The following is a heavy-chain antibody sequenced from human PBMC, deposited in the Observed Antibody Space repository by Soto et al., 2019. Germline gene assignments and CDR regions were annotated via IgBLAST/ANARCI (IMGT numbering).Heavy chain of an antibody. CDR1: GDSVSSNSAA. CDR2: TYYRSKWYN. V-gene: IGHV6-1*01. CDR3: AREGHTGLAAAGAHPRLFYP. J-gene: IGHJ5*02. Sequence: SQTLSLTCAISGDSVSSNSAAWNWIRQSPSRGLEWLGRTYYRSKWYNDYAVSVKSRITINPDTSKNQFSLQLNSVTPEDTAVYYCAREGHTGLAAAGAHPRLFYPWGQGTLVTVSS. D-gene: IGHD6-13*01.